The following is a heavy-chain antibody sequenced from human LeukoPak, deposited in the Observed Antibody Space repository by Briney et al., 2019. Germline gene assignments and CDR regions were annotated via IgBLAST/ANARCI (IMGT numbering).Heavy chain of an antibody. V-gene: IGHV3-23*01. CDR1: GFTFSSYA. CDR3: ANNRGGSYYSGSDC. Sequence: GGSLRLSCAASGFTFSSYAMSWVRQAPGKGLEWVSAVRGGDAGTSYADSVKGRFTISRDNSKNTLYLQMNSLRADDTAVYYCANNRGGSYYSGSDCWGQGTLVTVSS. CDR2: VRGGDAGT. D-gene: IGHD1-26*01. J-gene: IGHJ4*02.